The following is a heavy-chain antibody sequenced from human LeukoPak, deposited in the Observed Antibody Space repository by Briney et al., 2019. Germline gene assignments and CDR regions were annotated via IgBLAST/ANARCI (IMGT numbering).Heavy chain of an antibody. V-gene: IGHV1-46*01. CDR1: GYTFTRHY. D-gene: IGHD1-1*01. J-gene: IGHJ6*02. CDR2: INPSSGGT. CDR3: ARDLGQLERRGYYGMDV. Sequence: GASVKVSCKASGYTFTRHYMNWVRQAPGQGLEWMGKINPSSGGTGYAQKFQGRVTMTRDTSTSTVYMELTSLRSDDTAVYYCARDLGQLERRGYYGMDVWGQGTTVTVSS.